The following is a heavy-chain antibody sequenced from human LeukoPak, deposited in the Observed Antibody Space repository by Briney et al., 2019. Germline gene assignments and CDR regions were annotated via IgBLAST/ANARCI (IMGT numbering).Heavy chain of an antibody. Sequence: GGSLRLSCAASGYTFTSYSMSWVRQAPGKGLEWVSFISNSDGTRYYADSLRGRFTISRDDAKNSLYLQMSSLRDGDTAVYYCVRGYYSNSFDFWGQGTVVTVSS. CDR2: ISNSDGTR. V-gene: IGHV3-48*02. J-gene: IGHJ3*01. CDR3: VRGYYSNSFDF. D-gene: IGHD2/OR15-2a*01. CDR1: GYTFTSYS.